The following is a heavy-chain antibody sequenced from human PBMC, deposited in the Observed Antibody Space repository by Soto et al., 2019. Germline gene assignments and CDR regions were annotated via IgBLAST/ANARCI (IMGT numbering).Heavy chain of an antibody. D-gene: IGHD6-19*01. V-gene: IGHV3-49*03. Sequence: SLRLSCTSSGFTFGDFTMNWFRQAPGKGLEWVGFIRSKIYGVTTDYAASVKGRFTISRDDSKNIAYLQMNSLKTEDTAMYYCSRAVAGPFDHWGQGTLVTVSS. CDR3: SRAVAGPFDH. CDR1: GFTFGDFT. J-gene: IGHJ4*02. CDR2: IRSKIYGVTT.